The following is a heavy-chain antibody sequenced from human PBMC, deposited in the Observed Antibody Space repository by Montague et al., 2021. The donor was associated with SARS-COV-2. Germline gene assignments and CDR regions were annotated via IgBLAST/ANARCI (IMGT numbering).Heavy chain of an antibody. CDR3: ARETMTADAFDI. Sequence: SETLSLTCTVSGASVGSSDRGWIRQSPGKGLERIGYFYSVGSTDYNPSLKSRATISRDTSKNQFSLKVGSVTAADTAVYYCARETMTADAFDIWGQGTMVTVSS. J-gene: IGHJ3*02. CDR2: FYSVGST. D-gene: IGHD1-14*01. CDR1: GASVGSSD. V-gene: IGHV4-59*02.